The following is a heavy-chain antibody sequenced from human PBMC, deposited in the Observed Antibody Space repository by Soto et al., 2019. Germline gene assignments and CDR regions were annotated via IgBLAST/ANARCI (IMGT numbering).Heavy chain of an antibody. CDR1: GGSISSSSYY. CDR3: ARRIRLGDAFDI. J-gene: IGHJ3*02. Sequence: SETLSLTCTVSGGSISSSSYYRGWIRQPPGKGLEWIRSIYYSGSTYYNPSLKSRVTISVHTSKNQFSLKLSSVTAADTAVYYCARRIRLGDAFDIWGQGTMV. V-gene: IGHV4-39*01. CDR2: IYYSGST. D-gene: IGHD3-10*01.